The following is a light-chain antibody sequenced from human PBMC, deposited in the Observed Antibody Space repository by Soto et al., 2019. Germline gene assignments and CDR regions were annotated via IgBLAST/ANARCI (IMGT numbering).Light chain of an antibody. J-gene: IGLJ2*01. CDR3: GTWDSSLSSGWGV. Sequence: QSVLTQPPSVSAAPGQKGTISCSGSSSNIGNNYVSWYQHLPGTAPKLLIYDNNKRPSGIPDRFSGSKSGTSATLGITGLQTGDEADYYCGTWDSSLSSGWGVFGGGTKLTVL. V-gene: IGLV1-51*01. CDR1: SSNIGNNY. CDR2: DNN.